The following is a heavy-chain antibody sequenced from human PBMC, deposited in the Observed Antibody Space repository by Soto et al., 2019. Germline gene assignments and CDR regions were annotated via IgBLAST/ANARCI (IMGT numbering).Heavy chain of an antibody. CDR2: IIPIFGTA. CDR3: ARDRRGDSSGYYHY. Sequence: SVKVSCKASGGTFSSYAISWVRQAPGQGLEWMGGIIPIFGTANYAQKFQGRVTITADESTSTAYMELSSLRSEDTAVYYCARDRRGDSSGYYHYWGQGTLVTVSS. CDR1: GGTFSSYA. V-gene: IGHV1-69*13. J-gene: IGHJ4*02. D-gene: IGHD3-22*01.